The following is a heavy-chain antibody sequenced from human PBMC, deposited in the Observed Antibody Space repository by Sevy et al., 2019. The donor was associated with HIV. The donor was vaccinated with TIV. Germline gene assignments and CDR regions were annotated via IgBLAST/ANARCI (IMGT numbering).Heavy chain of an antibody. Sequence: ASVKVSCKASGYTFTGDYLHWVRQAPGQGLEWMGRVYPNSGGTNYAQKLQGRVTMTRDTSISTAYMELNRLTSDDTAVYYCARDGGGGTTNSGMDVWGQGTTVTVSS. J-gene: IGHJ6*02. CDR3: ARDGGGGTTNSGMDV. CDR2: VYPNSGGT. CDR1: GYTFTGDY. D-gene: IGHD1-7*01. V-gene: IGHV1-2*06.